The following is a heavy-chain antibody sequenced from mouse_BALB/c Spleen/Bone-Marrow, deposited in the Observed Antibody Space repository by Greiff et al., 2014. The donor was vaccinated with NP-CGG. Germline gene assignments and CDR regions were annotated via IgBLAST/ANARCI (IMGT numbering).Heavy chain of an antibody. D-gene: IGHD2-1*01. J-gene: IGHJ3*01. CDR1: HFNIEYTY. CDR2: IDPANGNT. V-gene: IGHV14-3*02. Sequence: VQLKQSHPPLVYPRASVNMSGTPSHFNIEYTYLLWVKKRPEQGLEWIGRIDPANGNTKYDPKFQGKATITADTSSNTAYLQLSSLTSEDTAVYYFARNGHSAASFAFWGPGPLVTFSA. CDR3: ARNGHSAASFAF.